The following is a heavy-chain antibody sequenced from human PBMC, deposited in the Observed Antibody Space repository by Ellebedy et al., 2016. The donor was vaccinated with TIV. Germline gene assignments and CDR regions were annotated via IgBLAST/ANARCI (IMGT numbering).Heavy chain of an antibody. V-gene: IGHV2-26*01. Sequence: SGPTLVNPTETLTLTCTVSGFSLSDVIMSVSWIRQPPGKALEWLAHIFSNDERSYSTSLKSRLTISKDTAKSQVVLTIPNMDPVDTATYYCARTRLYCGGDCSYHFDYWGQGTPVTVSS. J-gene: IGHJ4*02. CDR3: ARTRLYCGGDCSYHFDY. CDR1: GFSLSDVIMS. CDR2: IFSNDER. D-gene: IGHD2-21*02.